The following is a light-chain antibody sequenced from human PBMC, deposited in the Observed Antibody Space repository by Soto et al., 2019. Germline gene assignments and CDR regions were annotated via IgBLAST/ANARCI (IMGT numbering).Light chain of an antibody. Sequence: EIVLTQSPGTLSLSPGERATLSCRASQSVSSSYLAWYQQKPGQAPRLLIYGASSRATGIPDRFSGSGSGTDFTLNISKLEPGDAAVYYSQQYGSSSWTLGQGTKVDIK. CDR2: GAS. J-gene: IGKJ1*01. V-gene: IGKV3-20*01. CDR3: QQYGSSSWT. CDR1: QSVSSSY.